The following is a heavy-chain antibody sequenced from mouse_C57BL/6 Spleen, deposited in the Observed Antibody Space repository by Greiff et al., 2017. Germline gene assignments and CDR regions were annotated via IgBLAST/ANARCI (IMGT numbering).Heavy chain of an antibody. CDR1: GFTFSSYA. J-gene: IGHJ1*03. V-gene: IGHV5-4*01. D-gene: IGHD1-1*02. Sequence: EVKVVESGGGLVKPGGSLKLSCAASGFTFSSYAMSWVRQTPEKRLEWVATISDGGSYTYYPDNVKGRFTISRDNAKNNLYLQMSHLKSEDTAMYYCARDRGGDWYFDVWGTGTTVTVSS. CDR3: ARDRGGDWYFDV. CDR2: ISDGGSYT.